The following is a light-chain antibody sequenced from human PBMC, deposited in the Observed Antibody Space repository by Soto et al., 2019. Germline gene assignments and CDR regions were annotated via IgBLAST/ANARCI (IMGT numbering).Light chain of an antibody. CDR1: SSDVAEYKY. Sequence: QSVLTQPASVSGSPGQSITISCTETSSDVAEYKYVSWYQQHPGRAPKLIIYDVSNRPSGVSNRFSGPKSGSTASLTISGLQAEDEADYYCSAYTTSIALYVFGAGTKVTVL. J-gene: IGLJ1*01. CDR3: SAYTTSIALYV. V-gene: IGLV2-14*03. CDR2: DVS.